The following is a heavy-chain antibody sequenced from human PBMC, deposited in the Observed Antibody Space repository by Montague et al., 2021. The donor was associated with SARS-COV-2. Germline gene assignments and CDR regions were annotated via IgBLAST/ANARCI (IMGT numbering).Heavy chain of an antibody. D-gene: IGHD4-11*01. CDR1: GGSISTRSYY. J-gene: IGHJ4*02. V-gene: IGHV4-39*01. CDR2: IYYSGDT. CDR3: VRGGDYTDYGRVAY. Sequence: SETLSLTCSVSGGSISTRSYYWGWIRQPPRKGLEWIGSIYYSGDTXYNPSLKSRVTISVDTSKNQFSLRLSSVTAADTAVYYCVRGGDYTDYGRVAYWGQGTLVTVSS.